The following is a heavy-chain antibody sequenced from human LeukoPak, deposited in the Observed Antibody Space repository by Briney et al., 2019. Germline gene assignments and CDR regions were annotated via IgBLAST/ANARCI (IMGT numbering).Heavy chain of an antibody. Sequence: SETLSLTCAVYGGSFSGYYWSWIRQPPGKGLEWIGEISHSGSTNYNPSLKSRVTISVDTSKNQFSLKLSSVTAADTAVYYCAGDNPYCSSTSCYAGWFDPWGQGTLVTVSS. D-gene: IGHD2-2*01. CDR1: GGSFSGYY. CDR3: AGDNPYCSSTSCYAGWFDP. V-gene: IGHV4-34*01. CDR2: ISHSGST. J-gene: IGHJ5*02.